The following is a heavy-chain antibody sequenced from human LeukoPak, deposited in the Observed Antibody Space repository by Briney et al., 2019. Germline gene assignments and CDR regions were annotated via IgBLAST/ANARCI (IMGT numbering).Heavy chain of an antibody. CDR2: ISSSSSTI. J-gene: IGHJ6*03. Sequence: PGRSLRLSCAASGFTFSSYGMHWVRQAPGKGLEWVSYISSSSSTIYYADSVKGRFTISRDNAKNSLYLQMNSLRAEDTAVYYCARAGLSSSGDYYYYYMDVWGKGTTVTVSS. D-gene: IGHD6-6*01. V-gene: IGHV3-48*01. CDR3: ARAGLSSSGDYYYYYMDV. CDR1: GFTFSSYG.